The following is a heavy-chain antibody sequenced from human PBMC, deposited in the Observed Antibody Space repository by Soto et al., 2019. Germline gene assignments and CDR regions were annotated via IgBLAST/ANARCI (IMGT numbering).Heavy chain of an antibody. V-gene: IGHV4-4*02. Sequence: SETLSLTCIVSGGPVSSSNWCSWVRQPPGKGLEWIGEIYHSGSTTYNPSLKSRATISVDKSENQFSLRLKSVTAADTAVYYCASVGSDYDNSGYYLPWGPGTLVTVSS. CDR1: GGPVSSSNW. D-gene: IGHD3-22*01. CDR3: ASVGSDYDNSGYYLP. CDR2: IYHSGST. J-gene: IGHJ5*02.